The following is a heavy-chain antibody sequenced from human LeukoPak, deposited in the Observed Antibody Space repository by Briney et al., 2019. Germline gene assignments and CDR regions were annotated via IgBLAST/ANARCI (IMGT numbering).Heavy chain of an antibody. V-gene: IGHV4-4*09. CDR1: GGSFVSKY. CDR2: IYTSGST. D-gene: IGHD1-1*01. Sequence: SETLSLTCSVSGGSFVSKYWSWIRQPPGKGLEWIGYIYTSGSTNFNPSLRSRVAMSIDTSKNQFSLKFYSVTAADTAVDYCATYIRNVHYYMDVWGKGTTVIVSS. J-gene: IGHJ6*03. CDR3: ATYIRNVHYYMDV.